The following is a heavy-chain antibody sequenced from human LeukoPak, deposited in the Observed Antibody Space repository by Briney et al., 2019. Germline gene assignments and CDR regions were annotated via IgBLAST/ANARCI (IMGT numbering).Heavy chain of an antibody. CDR3: ARDLSGHWTYDY. Sequence: GGSLRLSCAASGFTFNRYGMHWVRQAPGKGLEWVAVAYGDGTDKYYADSVKGRFSLSRDNSMNTLYLQLNSLRTEDTAMYYCARDLSGHWTYDYRGQGTLVTVSS. V-gene: IGHV3-30*03. CDR2: AYGDGTDK. J-gene: IGHJ4*01. D-gene: IGHD1-1*01. CDR1: GFTFNRYG.